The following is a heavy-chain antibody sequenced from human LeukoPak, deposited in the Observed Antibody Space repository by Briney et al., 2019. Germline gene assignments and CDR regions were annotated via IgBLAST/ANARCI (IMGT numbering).Heavy chain of an antibody. Sequence: PGGSLRLSCAASGFTFSNYGMHWVRQAPGKGLEWVSVISYDGSNKYYGDSVKGRFTISRDNSKNTVYLQMNSLRAEDTALYYCAKDIQGANWGQGTLVTVPS. CDR1: GFTFSNYG. J-gene: IGHJ4*02. CDR2: ISYDGSNK. D-gene: IGHD5-18*01. V-gene: IGHV3-30*18. CDR3: AKDIQGAN.